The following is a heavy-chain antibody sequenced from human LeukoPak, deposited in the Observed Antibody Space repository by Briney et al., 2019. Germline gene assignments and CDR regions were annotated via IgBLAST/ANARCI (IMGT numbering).Heavy chain of an antibody. Sequence: PGESLKISCKGSGYSFTSYWIGWVRQMPGKGLEWMGIIYPGDSDTRYSPSFQGQVTISADKSISTAYLQWSSLKASDTAMYYCARHPISGDYGDYVLVSWFDPWGQGTLVTVSS. V-gene: IGHV5-51*01. J-gene: IGHJ5*02. D-gene: IGHD4-17*01. CDR3: ARHPISGDYGDYVLVSWFDP. CDR2: IYPGDSDT. CDR1: GYSFTSYW.